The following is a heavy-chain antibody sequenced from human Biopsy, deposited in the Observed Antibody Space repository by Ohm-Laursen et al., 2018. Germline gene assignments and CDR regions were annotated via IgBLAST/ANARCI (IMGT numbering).Heavy chain of an antibody. V-gene: IGHV4-61*01. CDR3: ARGRRTSGWPYFAN. J-gene: IGHJ4*02. CDR1: GDSLSIGPDN. CDR2: IYSGGNT. Sequence: SQTLSLTCTVSGDSLSIGPDNWSWIRQPPGQGLEYIGFIYSGGNTNYNPSLQNRVTMSVDTSKNQFSLKLSSVITADTAVYYCARGRRTSGWPYFANWGQGTLVIVSS. D-gene: IGHD6-19*01.